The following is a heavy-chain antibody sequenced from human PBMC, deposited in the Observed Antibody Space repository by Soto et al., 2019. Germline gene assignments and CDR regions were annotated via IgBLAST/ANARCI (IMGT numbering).Heavy chain of an antibody. CDR3: ARVSADYVWGSYRLGAFDI. CDR2: INPSGGST. J-gene: IGHJ3*02. V-gene: IGHV1-46*01. CDR1: GYTFTSYH. D-gene: IGHD3-16*02. Sequence: ASVTVSCKASGYTFTSYHMHWVRQAPGQGLEWMGIINPSGGSTSYAQKFQGRVTMTRDTSTSTVYMELSSLRSEDTAVYYCARVSADYVWGSYRLGAFDIWGQGTMVTVSS.